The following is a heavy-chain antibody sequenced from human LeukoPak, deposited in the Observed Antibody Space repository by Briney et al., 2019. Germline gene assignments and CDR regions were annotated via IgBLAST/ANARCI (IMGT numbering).Heavy chain of an antibody. D-gene: IGHD3-22*01. J-gene: IGHJ4*02. V-gene: IGHV1-46*01. Sequence: ASVKVSCKAFGYTFTGYWMHWVRQAPGQGPEWMGVISPSGGSTIYAQKFKGRVTLTRDMSTSTDYLELSSLRSEDTAVYYCARVGGYYDSSGYLYYFDYWGQGTLVTVSS. CDR2: ISPSGGST. CDR3: ARVGGYYDSSGYLYYFDY. CDR1: GYTFTGYW.